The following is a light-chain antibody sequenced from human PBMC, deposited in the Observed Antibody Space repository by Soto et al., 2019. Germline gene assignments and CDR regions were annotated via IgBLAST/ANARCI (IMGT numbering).Light chain of an antibody. CDR3: SSYTSSSTSAYV. CDR2: EVS. CDR1: SSDVGGYNY. V-gene: IGLV2-14*01. J-gene: IGLJ1*01. Sequence: QSALTQPASVSGSPGQSITISCTGTSSDVGGYNYVSWYQQHPGKAPKLMIYEVSNRPSGVSNRFSGSKSGNTASLTISGLQAEDEADYYCSSYTSSSTSAYVFGTGTKQTVL.